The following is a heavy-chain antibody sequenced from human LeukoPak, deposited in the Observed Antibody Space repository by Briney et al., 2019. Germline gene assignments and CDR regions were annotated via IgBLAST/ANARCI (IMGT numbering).Heavy chain of an antibody. V-gene: IGHV3-23*01. CDR1: GFTFSSYA. CDR3: AKGGSFYYDTSGYLY. J-gene: IGHJ4*02. Sequence: PGGSLRLSCAASGFTFSSYAMNWVRQAPGKGLEWVSGISGSGGSTYYADSVKGRFTISRDNSRNTLYLQMNSLRAEDTAVYYCAKGGSFYYDTSGYLYWGQGTLVTVSS. CDR2: ISGSGGST. D-gene: IGHD3-22*01.